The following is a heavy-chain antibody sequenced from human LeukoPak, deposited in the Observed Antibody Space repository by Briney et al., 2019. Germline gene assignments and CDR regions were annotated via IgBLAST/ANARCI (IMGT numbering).Heavy chain of an antibody. D-gene: IGHD6-6*01. V-gene: IGHV4-34*01. CDR3: ARGRGAARPGSGYYFDY. CDR1: GGSFSGYY. CDR2: INHSGST. Sequence: SETLSLTCAVYGGSFSGYYWSWIRQPPGKGLEWIGEINHSGSTNYNPSLKSRVTISVDTSKNQFSLKLSSVTAADTAVYYCARGRGAARPGSGYYFDYWGRGTLVTVSS. J-gene: IGHJ4*02.